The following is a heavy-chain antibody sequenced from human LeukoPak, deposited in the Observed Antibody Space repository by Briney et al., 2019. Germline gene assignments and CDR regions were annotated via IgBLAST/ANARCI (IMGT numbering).Heavy chain of an antibody. V-gene: IGHV1-58*01. CDR1: GFTCTSSA. D-gene: IGHD1-26*01. CDR3: AGHGVGAMTPAETLDY. J-gene: IGHJ4*02. Sequence: SVKVSCKASGFTCTSSAVQWVRQARGQRLEWIGWIVVGSGNTNYAQKFQERVTITRDMSTSTAYMELSSLRSEDTAVYYCAGHGVGAMTPAETLDYWGQGTLVTVSS. CDR2: IVVGSGNT.